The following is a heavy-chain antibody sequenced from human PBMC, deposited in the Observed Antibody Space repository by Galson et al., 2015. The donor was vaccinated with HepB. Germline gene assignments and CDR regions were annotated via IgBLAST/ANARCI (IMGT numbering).Heavy chain of an antibody. CDR2: ISYDGSDN. CDR3: AREGQLAYYFDY. V-gene: IGHV3-30*03. CDR1: GFTFSRYD. J-gene: IGHJ4*02. Sequence: SLRLSCAASGFTFSRYDIHWVRQAPGKGLEWLAVISYDGSDNYYADSAKGRFTIPRDNSKNTLYLQMNSLRPEDTAVYYCAREGQLAYYFDYWGQGVLVTVSS. D-gene: IGHD1-1*01.